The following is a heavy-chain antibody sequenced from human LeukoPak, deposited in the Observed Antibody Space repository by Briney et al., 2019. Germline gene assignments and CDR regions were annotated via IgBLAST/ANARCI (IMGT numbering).Heavy chain of an antibody. CDR3: AKYGIYSGYESHFDY. V-gene: IGHV3-23*01. D-gene: IGHD5-12*01. J-gene: IGHJ4*02. CDR2: ISSTAGST. Sequence: GGSLRLSCAASGFTFSSYAMSWVRQAPGKGLEWVSAISSTAGSTYYADSVKGRFTISRDNSKNTLYLQVNSLRADDTAVYYCAKYGIYSGYESHFDYWGQGTLVTVSS. CDR1: GFTFSSYA.